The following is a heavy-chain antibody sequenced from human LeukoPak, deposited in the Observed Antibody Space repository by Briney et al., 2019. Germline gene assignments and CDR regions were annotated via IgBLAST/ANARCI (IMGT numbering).Heavy chain of an antibody. Sequence: GGSLRLSCAASGFTFSSYWMSWVRQAPGKGLEWVANIKQDGSEKYYVDSVKGRFTISRDNAKNSLYLQMNSLRAEDTAVYYCARSSIQLWATYYFDYWGQGTLVTVSS. CDR2: IKQDGSEK. CDR1: GFTFSSYW. J-gene: IGHJ4*02. D-gene: IGHD5-18*01. CDR3: ARSSIQLWATYYFDY. V-gene: IGHV3-7*05.